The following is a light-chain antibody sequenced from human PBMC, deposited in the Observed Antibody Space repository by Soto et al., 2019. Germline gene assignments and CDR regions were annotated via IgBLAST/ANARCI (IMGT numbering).Light chain of an antibody. J-gene: IGKJ1*01. CDR3: QQYDSFSGT. Sequence: AIQLTQSPSSLSASVGDRATVTCRARDATTNYLAWYQQKAGKAPKLLIYGASSLESGVPSRFSGSGSGTEFTLTITNLQPDDFTTYYYQQYDSFSGTFGQGTKVDIK. V-gene: IGKV1-13*02. CDR2: GAS. CDR1: DATTNY.